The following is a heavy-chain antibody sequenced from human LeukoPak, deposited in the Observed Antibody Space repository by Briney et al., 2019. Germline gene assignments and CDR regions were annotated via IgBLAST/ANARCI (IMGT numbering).Heavy chain of an antibody. V-gene: IGHV4-31*03. D-gene: IGHD2-15*01. CDR2: IYYSGST. J-gene: IGHJ5*02. CDR1: GGSISSGGYY. Sequence: SQTLSLTCTVSGGSISSGGYYWSWIRQHPGKGLEWIGYIYYSGSTYYNPSPKSRVTISVDTSKNQFSLKLSSVTAADTAVYYCARGGPRYCSGGSCFGWFDPWGQGTLVTVSS. CDR3: ARGGPRYCSGGSCFGWFDP.